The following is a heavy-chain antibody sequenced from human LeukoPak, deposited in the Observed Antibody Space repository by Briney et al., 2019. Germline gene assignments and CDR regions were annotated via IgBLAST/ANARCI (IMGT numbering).Heavy chain of an antibody. J-gene: IGHJ4*02. D-gene: IGHD2-21*02. Sequence: ASVNLSCTASGYTFSSHSMRWVRQAPGQGREWMGIINASVDVTTYAQNFEGRVIMTRDMSTRTVYMELSSLRSDDTAVYYCARDRDWHFDYWGQGTLVTVSS. CDR2: INASVDVT. CDR1: GYTFSSHS. CDR3: ARDRDWHFDY. V-gene: IGHV1-46*01.